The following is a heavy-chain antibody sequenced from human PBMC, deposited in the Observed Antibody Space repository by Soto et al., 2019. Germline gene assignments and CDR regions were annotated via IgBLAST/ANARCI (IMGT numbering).Heavy chain of an antibody. CDR2: IYWNDDK. CDR3: AHRPLYCSGGSCYSEGFDY. D-gene: IGHD2-15*01. V-gene: IGHV2-5*01. J-gene: IGHJ4*02. CDR1: GFSLSTSGVG. Sequence: QITLKESGPTLVKPTQTLTLTCTFSGFSLSTSGVGVGWIRQPPGKALEWLALIYWNDDKRYSPSLKSRLTITKDTSKNPVVLTMTHMDPVDTATYYCAHRPLYCSGGSCYSEGFDYWGQGTLVTVSS.